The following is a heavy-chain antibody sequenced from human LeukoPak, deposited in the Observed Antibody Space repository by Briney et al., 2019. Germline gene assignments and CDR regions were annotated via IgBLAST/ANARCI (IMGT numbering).Heavy chain of an antibody. J-gene: IGHJ4*02. D-gene: IGHD3-9*01. CDR1: GFTFSSYA. CDR2: ISYDGSNK. CDR3: AKDSPRYYDILTGYFPRPDY. Sequence: GGSLRLSCAASGFTFSSYAMHWVRQAPGKGLEWVAVISYDGSNKYYADSVKGRFTISRDNSKNTLYLQMNSLRAEDTAVYYCAKDSPRYYDILTGYFPRPDYWGQGTLVTVSS. V-gene: IGHV3-30*04.